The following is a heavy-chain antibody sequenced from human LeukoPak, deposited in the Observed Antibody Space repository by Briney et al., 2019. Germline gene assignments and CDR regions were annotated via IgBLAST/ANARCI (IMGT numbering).Heavy chain of an antibody. J-gene: IGHJ4*02. Sequence: GGSLRPSCAASGFTFSSYAMHWVRQAPGKGLEYVSAISSNGGSTYYANSVKGRFTISRDNSKNTLYLQMGSLRAEDMALYYCARVSSGWFFDYWGQGTLVTVSS. V-gene: IGHV3-64*01. CDR3: ARVSSGWFFDY. CDR2: ISSNGGST. CDR1: GFTFSSYA. D-gene: IGHD6-19*01.